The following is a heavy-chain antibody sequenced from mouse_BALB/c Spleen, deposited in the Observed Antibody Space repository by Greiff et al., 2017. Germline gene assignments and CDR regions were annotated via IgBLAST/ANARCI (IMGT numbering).Heavy chain of an antibody. V-gene: IGHV14-4*02. Sequence: VQLKESGAELVRSGASVKLSCTASGFNIKDYYMHWVKQRPEQGLEWIGWIDPENGDTEYAPKFQGKATMTADTSSNTAYLQLSSLTSEDTAVYYCARGQLRVDYWGQGTSVTVST. CDR1: GFNIKDYY. D-gene: IGHD1-1*01. J-gene: IGHJ4*01. CDR3: ARGQLRVDY. CDR2: IDPENGDT.